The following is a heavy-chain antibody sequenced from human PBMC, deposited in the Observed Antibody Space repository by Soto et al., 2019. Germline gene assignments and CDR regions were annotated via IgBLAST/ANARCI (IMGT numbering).Heavy chain of an antibody. V-gene: IGHV3-30-3*01. CDR2: ISYDGSNK. CDR1: GFTFSSYA. D-gene: IGHD2-15*01. Sequence: QVQLVESGGGVVQPGRSRRLSCAASGFTFSSYAMHWVRQAPGKGLEWVAIISYDGSNKYYADSVKGRFTISRDNSKNTLYLQMNSLRAEDTAVFYCARTGLLHGMDVWGQGTTVTVSS. CDR3: ARTGLLHGMDV. J-gene: IGHJ6*02.